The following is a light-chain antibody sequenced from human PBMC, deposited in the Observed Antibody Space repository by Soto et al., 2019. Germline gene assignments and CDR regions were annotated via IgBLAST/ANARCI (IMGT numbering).Light chain of an antibody. CDR2: DVS. V-gene: IGLV2-14*01. J-gene: IGLJ1*01. Sequence: QSALTQPASVSGSPGQSITISCTGSSSDVGGYNYVSWYQQHPGKAPKLMIYDVSNRPSGVSNRFSGSKSGNTASLTITGLQAEAEADYYCSSYTSSSTLYVFRTGTQVTVL. CDR1: SSDVGGYNY. CDR3: SSYTSSSTLYV.